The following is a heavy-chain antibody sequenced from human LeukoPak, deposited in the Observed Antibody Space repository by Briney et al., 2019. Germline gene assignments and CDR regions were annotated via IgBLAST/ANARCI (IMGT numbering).Heavy chain of an antibody. CDR2: INAGNGNT. J-gene: IGHJ3*02. Sequence: GASVKVSCKASGYTFTSYAMHWVRQAPGQGLEWMGWINAGNGNTKYSQKFQGRVTITRDTSASTAYMELSSLRSEDTAVYYCARGRSWDDAFDIWGQGTMVTVSS. D-gene: IGHD6-13*01. CDR1: GYTFTSYA. CDR3: ARGRSWDDAFDI. V-gene: IGHV1-3*01.